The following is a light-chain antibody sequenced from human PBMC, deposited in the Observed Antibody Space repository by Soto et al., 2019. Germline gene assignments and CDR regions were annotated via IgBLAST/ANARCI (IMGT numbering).Light chain of an antibody. V-gene: IGLV1-47*01. Sequence: QSVLTQPPSASGTPGQRVTISCSGSSSNIGSNYVYWYQQLPGTAPKLLIYRNNQRPSGVPDRFSGSKSGTSASLAISGLRSEDEADYYCAAWDDSLRAYVFGAGIKVTVL. CDR2: RNN. CDR1: SSNIGSNY. J-gene: IGLJ1*01. CDR3: AAWDDSLRAYV.